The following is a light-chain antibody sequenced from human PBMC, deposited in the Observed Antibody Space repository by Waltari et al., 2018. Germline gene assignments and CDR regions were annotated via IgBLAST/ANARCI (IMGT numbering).Light chain of an antibody. CDR2: DVS. CDR1: RSDVGGYNY. CDR3: SSYTTTSALV. Sequence: QSALTQPASVSGSPGQSITISCTGTRSDVGGYNYVSWYQQYSGKAPKLMIYDVSNRPSGVSTRFSGSTSGNTASLTISGLQAEDEADYYCSSYTTTSALVFGGGTKLTVL. J-gene: IGLJ2*01. V-gene: IGLV2-14*01.